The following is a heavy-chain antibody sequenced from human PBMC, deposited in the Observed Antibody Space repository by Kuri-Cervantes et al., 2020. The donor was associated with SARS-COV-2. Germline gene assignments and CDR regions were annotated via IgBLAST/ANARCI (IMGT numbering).Heavy chain of an antibody. Sequence: GGSLRLSCGVSGFTFSSYAMHWVRQAPGKGLEWVAVIWPDGSNKLYADSLKGRFTISRDNAKNSLYLQMNSLRAEDAALYYCARDLDYNRYYYYYGLDVWGQGTTVTVSS. CDR1: GFTFSSYA. J-gene: IGHJ6*02. CDR2: IWPDGSNK. CDR3: ARDLDYNRYYYYYGLDV. V-gene: IGHV3-33*08. D-gene: IGHD4-11*01.